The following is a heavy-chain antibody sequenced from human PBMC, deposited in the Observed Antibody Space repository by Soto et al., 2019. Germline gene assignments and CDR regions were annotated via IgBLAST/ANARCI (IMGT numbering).Heavy chain of an antibody. CDR3: AGGYCSSTSCYGLNAFDI. V-gene: IGHV4-59*01. Sequence: SETLSLTCTVSGGSISSYYWSWIRQPPGKGLEWIGYIYYSGSTNYNPSLKSRVTISVDTSKNQFSLKLSSVTAADTAVYYCAGGYCSSTSCYGLNAFDIWGQGTMVTVSS. D-gene: IGHD2-2*01. CDR2: IYYSGST. CDR1: GGSISSYY. J-gene: IGHJ3*02.